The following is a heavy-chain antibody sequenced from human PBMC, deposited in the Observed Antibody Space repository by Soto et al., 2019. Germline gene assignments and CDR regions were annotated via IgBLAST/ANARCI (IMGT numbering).Heavy chain of an antibody. J-gene: IGHJ4*01. D-gene: IGHD5-12*01. CDR2: MYFGGSF. CDR3: ARDAQIGRGYSVYDTY. V-gene: IGHV4-59*12. CDR1: GDSISSFY. Sequence: SETLSLTCTVSGDSISSFYWSWIRQPPGKALEWIGFMYFGGSFNYNPSLTSRATISVETSKNQFSMKLTSVTTSDTAVYYCARDAQIGRGYSVYDTYWGQGTLVTVSS.